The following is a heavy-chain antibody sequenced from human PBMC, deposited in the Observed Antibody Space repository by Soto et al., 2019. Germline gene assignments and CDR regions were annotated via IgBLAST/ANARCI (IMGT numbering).Heavy chain of an antibody. CDR2: ISYDGSNK. CDR1: GFTFSSYG. Sequence: QVQLVESGGGVVQPGRSLRLSCAASGFTFSSYGMHWVRQAPGKGLEWVAVISYDGSNKYYADSVKGRFTISRDNSKNTLYLQMNSLIAEDTAVYYCAKNEGSGWYSFDYWGQGTLVTVSS. D-gene: IGHD6-19*01. CDR3: AKNEGSGWYSFDY. V-gene: IGHV3-30*18. J-gene: IGHJ4*02.